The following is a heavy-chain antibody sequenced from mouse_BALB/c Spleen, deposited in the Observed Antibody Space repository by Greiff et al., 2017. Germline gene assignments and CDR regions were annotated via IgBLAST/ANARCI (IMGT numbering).Heavy chain of an antibody. J-gene: IGHJ2*01. CDR2: IDPSDSYT. D-gene: IGHD1-1*01. Sequence: QVQLQPGAELVKPGASVKLSCKASGYTFTSYWMHWVKQRPGQGLEWIGEIDPSDSYTNYNQKFKGKATLTVDKSSSTAYMQLSSLTSEDSAVYYCARTPSYYGSSYDDYWGQGTTLTVSS. CDR3: ARTPSYYGSSYDDY. CDR1: GYTFTSYW. V-gene: IGHV1-69*02.